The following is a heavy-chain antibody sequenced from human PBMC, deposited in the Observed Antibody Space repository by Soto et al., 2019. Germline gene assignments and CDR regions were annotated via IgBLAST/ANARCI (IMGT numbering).Heavy chain of an antibody. V-gene: IGHV3-7*04. D-gene: IGHD3-22*01. CDR3: ARFYYDSSGYLPSPYYYYYGMDV. CDR1: GFTLSTYA. J-gene: IGHJ6*02. CDR2: IKQDGSEK. Sequence: VGSLRLSCAASGFTLSTYAMNWVRQAPGKGLEWVANIKQDGSEKYYVDSVKGRFTISRDNAKNSLYLQMNSLRAEDTAVYYCARFYYDSSGYLPSPYYYYYGMDVWGQGTTVTVSS.